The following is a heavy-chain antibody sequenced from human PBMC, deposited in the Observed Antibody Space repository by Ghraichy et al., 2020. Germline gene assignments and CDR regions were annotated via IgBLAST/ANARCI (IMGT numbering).Heavy chain of an antibody. V-gene: IGHV1-3*01. D-gene: IGHD2-15*01. Sequence: ASVKVSCKASGYIFASYTIHWVRQAPGQGLEWMGCIDAANGETKISRTFQDRVAITRDTRATTASLQVSSLSSEDTALYFCARDKGTDPLSRDFYSDYMDVWGKGTTVTVSS. CDR1: GYIFASYT. CDR2: IDAANGET. J-gene: IGHJ6*03. CDR3: ARDKGTDPLSRDFYSDYMDV.